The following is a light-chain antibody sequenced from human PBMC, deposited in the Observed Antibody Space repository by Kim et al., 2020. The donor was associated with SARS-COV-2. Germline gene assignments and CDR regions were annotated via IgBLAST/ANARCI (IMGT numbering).Light chain of an antibody. CDR1: GGHSHDG. J-gene: IGLJ1*01. CDR2: LEGSGSY. V-gene: IGLV4-60*03. Sequence: AVKLTRTRSGGHSHDGIARQQQQPGKAPRYLKRLEGSGSYNKGSRVPVRFSGSSAGADRYQTISTLQAEDEADNYCVTCDSNTHVFGTRAKVTVL. CDR3: VTCDSNTHV.